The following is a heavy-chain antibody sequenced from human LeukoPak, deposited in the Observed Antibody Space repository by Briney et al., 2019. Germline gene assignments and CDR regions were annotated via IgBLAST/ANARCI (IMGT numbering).Heavy chain of an antibody. CDR1: GYTFTGYY. Sequence: GASVKVSCKASGYTFTGYYMHWVRQAPGQGLEWMGWINPNSGDTNYAQKFQGRVTMTRDTSISTAYMELSRLRSDDTAIYYCARLTDSGNYYFDYWGQGTLITVSS. CDR2: INPNSGDT. V-gene: IGHV1-2*02. D-gene: IGHD1-26*01. CDR3: ARLTDSGNYYFDY. J-gene: IGHJ4*02.